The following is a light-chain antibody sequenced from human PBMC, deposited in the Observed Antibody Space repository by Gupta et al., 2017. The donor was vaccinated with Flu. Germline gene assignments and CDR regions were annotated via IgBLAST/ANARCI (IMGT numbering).Light chain of an antibody. J-gene: IGLJ3*02. CDR2: SNN. V-gene: IGLV1-44*01. CDR3: AAWDDSLNGYWV. CDR1: SSNIVSNT. Sequence: QSVLTQPPSASGTPGPSITISCPGSSSNIVSNTVNGYQQHPGTAPNILVYSNNQRPSGGTDRFSGSKSGASAALAIIGLQSEDEADYYCAAWDDSLNGYWVFGGGTKLTVL.